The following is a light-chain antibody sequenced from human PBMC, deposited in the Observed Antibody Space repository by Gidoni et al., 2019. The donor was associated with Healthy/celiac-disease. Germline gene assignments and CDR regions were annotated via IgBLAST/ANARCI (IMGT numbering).Light chain of an antibody. CDR2: DVS. CDR1: SSDVGGYNY. Sequence: QSALTQPRSVSGSPGQSVPISCTGTSSDVGGYNYVSWYQQHPGKAPKLMIYDVSNRPSGVPDRFSGSKSGNTASLTITGLQAEDEADYYCCSYAGSPWVFGGGTKLTV. V-gene: IGLV2-11*01. CDR3: CSYAGSPWV. J-gene: IGLJ3*02.